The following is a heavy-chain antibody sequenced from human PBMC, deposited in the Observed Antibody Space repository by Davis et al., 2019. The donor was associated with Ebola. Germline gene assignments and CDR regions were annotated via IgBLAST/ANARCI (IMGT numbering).Heavy chain of an antibody. Sequence: ASVQVSCKASGYCFTSLYIHWVRQAPGQGLEWMGIINSNSGSTNYTQKLQGRVTVTTDTSTSTAYMELRSLRSDDTAVYYCARPPCTSCSMDVWGQGTLVTVSS. CDR3: ARPPCTSCSMDV. V-gene: IGHV1-46*01. D-gene: IGHD2-2*01. J-gene: IGHJ4*02. CDR2: INSNSGST. CDR1: GYCFTSLY.